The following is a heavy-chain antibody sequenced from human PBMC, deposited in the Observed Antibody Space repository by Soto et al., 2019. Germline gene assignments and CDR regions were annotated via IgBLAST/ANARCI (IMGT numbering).Heavy chain of an antibody. Sequence: PGEAMKICCKGSGYSFTSYWNGWFRHMPGKGLEWMGIIYPGDSDTRYSPSFQGQVTISADKSISTAYLQWSSLKASDDAMYYCALLKIAGPGPRNLLGAYWGQGTLVPVSS. J-gene: IGHJ4*02. CDR3: ALLKIAGPGPRNLLGAY. CDR1: GYSFTSYW. D-gene: IGHD6-13*01. CDR2: IYPGDSDT. V-gene: IGHV5-51*01.